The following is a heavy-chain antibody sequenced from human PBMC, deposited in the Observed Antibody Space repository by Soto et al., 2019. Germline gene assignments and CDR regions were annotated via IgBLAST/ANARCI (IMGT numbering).Heavy chain of an antibody. CDR2: ISWNSGSI. CDR3: ARAAAGSYYYYMDV. Sequence: VQLVESGGGLVQPGRSLRLSCAASGFTFDDYAMHWVRQAPGKGLEWVSGISWNSGSIGYADSVKGRFTISRDNAKNSLYLQMNSLRAEDTALYYCARAAAGSYYYYMDVWGKGTTVTVSS. V-gene: IGHV3-9*01. CDR1: GFTFDDYA. D-gene: IGHD6-13*01. J-gene: IGHJ6*03.